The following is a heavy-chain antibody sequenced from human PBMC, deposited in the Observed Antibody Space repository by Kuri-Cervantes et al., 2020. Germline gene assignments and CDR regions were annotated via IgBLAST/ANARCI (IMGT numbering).Heavy chain of an antibody. CDR3: ARDGDYYDSSGYFSI. CDR1: GYTFTDYG. CDR2: ISTYNGDT. V-gene: IGHV1-18*01. D-gene: IGHD3-22*01. J-gene: IGHJ4*02. Sequence: ASVKVSCKASGYTFTDYGISWVRQAPGQGLEWMGWISTYNGDTDYAQKYRGRVTMTTDTSTSTAYMELRSLKADDTAVYFCARDGDYYDSSGYFSIWGQGTLVTVSS.